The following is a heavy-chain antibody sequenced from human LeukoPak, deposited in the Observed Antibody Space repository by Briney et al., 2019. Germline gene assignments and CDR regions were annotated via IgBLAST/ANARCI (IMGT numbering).Heavy chain of an antibody. Sequence: GGSLRLSCAASGFTFSSYWMHWVRQAPGKGLVWVSRINSDGSSTSYADSVKGRFTISRDNAKNSLYLQMNSLRAEDTAAYYCARGDSGSYYFDYWGQGTLVTVSS. CDR1: GFTFSSYW. J-gene: IGHJ4*02. CDR2: INSDGSST. V-gene: IGHV3-74*01. D-gene: IGHD1-26*01. CDR3: ARGDSGSYYFDY.